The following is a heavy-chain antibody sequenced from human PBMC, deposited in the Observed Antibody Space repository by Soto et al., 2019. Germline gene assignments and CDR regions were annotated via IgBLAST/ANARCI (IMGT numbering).Heavy chain of an antibody. V-gene: IGHV1-69*06. CDR2: IIPIFGTA. CDR1: GGTFSSYA. D-gene: IGHD3-22*01. CDR3: ASSLVHYDSSGYYYFDY. J-gene: IGHJ4*02. Sequence: SVKVSCKASGGTFSSYAISWVRQAPGQGLEWMGGIIPIFGTANYAQKFQGRVTITADKSTSTAYMELSSLGSEDTAVYYCASSLVHYDSSGYYYFDYWGQGTLVTVSS.